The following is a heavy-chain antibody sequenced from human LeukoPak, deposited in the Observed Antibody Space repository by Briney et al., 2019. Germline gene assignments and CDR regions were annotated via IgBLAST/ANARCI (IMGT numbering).Heavy chain of an antibody. CDR2: IRNKANGGTA. Sequence: GGSLRLSCTASGFTFSDYAMTGVRQAPGKGLEWVGFIRNKANGGTADYAASVKGRFTISRDDSKTIAYLQMNSLKTEDTAVYFCSRAYSTGWLGINDYWGQGALVTVSS. D-gene: IGHD6-19*01. CDR1: GFTFSDYA. J-gene: IGHJ4*02. CDR3: SRAYSTGWLGINDY. V-gene: IGHV3-49*04.